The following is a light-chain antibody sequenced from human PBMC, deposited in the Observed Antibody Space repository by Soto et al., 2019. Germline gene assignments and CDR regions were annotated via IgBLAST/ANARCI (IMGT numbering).Light chain of an antibody. Sequence: EIVLTQSPGTLSLSPGERATLSCRASQSVSSSYLGWYQQKPGQAPRLLIYDASSRATGIPDRFSGSGSGTDFTLTISRLEPEDFAVSYCQQYGSSSYTFGQGTKVEIK. CDR2: DAS. CDR1: QSVSSSY. V-gene: IGKV3-20*01. J-gene: IGKJ2*01. CDR3: QQYGSSSYT.